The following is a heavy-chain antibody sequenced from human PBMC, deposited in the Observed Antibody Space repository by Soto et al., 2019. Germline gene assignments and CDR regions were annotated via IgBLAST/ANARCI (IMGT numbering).Heavy chain of an antibody. CDR2: VIPMVGMS. CDR3: ATNYGSGSAHFDY. CDR1: GGTFNFYS. V-gene: IGHV1-69*02. Sequence: QVQLVQSGAEVKKPGSSVKVSCTASGGTFNFYSISWVRQAPGQGLEWVGRVIPMVGMSEYAQKFQGRVTIPADKSTRTDYMKLRSLRSEDTAVYYCATNYGSGSAHFDYWGQGTLVTVSS. D-gene: IGHD3-10*01. J-gene: IGHJ4*02.